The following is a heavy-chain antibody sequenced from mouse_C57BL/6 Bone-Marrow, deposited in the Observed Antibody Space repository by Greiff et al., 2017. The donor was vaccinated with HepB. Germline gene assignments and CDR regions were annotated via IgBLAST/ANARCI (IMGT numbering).Heavy chain of an antibody. J-gene: IGHJ2*01. D-gene: IGHD1-1*01. V-gene: IGHV14-1*01. CDR2: IDPEDGDT. CDR1: GFNIKDYY. CDR3: TTRGIYYYGSSSFDY. Sequence: EVKLQQSGAELVRPGASVKLSCTASGFNIKDYYMHWVKQRPEQGLEWIGRIDPEDGDTEYAPKFQGKATMTADTSSNTAYLQLSSLTSEDTAVYYCTTRGIYYYGSSSFDYWGQGTTLTVSS.